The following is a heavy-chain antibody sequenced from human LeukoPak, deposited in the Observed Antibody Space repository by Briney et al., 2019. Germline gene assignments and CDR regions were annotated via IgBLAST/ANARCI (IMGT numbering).Heavy chain of an antibody. J-gene: IGHJ3*02. D-gene: IGHD6-6*01. CDR2: IIPIFGTA. CDR1: GGTFSSYA. V-gene: IGHV1-69*01. Sequence: SVKVSCKASGGTFSSYAISWVRQAPGQGLEWTGGIIPIFGTANYAQKFQGRVTITADESTSTAYMELSSLRSEDTAVYYCARDALVAAARRPDAFDIWGQGTMVTVSS. CDR3: ARDALVAAARRPDAFDI.